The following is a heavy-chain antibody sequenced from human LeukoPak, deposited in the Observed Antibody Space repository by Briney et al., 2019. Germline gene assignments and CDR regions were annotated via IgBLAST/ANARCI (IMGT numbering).Heavy chain of an antibody. CDR1: GGTFSSYA. CDR2: IIPILGIA. V-gene: IGHV1-69*04. J-gene: IGHJ4*02. Sequence: GASVKVSCKASGGTFSSYAISWVRQAPGQGLEWMGRIIPILGIANYAQKFQGRVTITADKSTSTAYMELSSLRSEDTAVYYCAREADDSGGYPIDYWGQGTLVTVSS. D-gene: IGHD3-22*01. CDR3: AREADDSGGYPIDY.